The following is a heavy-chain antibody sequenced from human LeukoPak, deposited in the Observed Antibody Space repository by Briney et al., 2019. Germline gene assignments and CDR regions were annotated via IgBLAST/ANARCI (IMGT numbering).Heavy chain of an antibody. CDR3: ARDVGITGKTRYDY. J-gene: IGHJ4*02. CDR2: ISSSGSTI. Sequence: PGGSLRLSCAASGFTFSSYWMSWVRQAPGKGLEWVSYISSSGSTIYYADSVKGRFTISRGNAKNSLYLQMNSLRAEDTAVYYCARDVGITGKTRYDYWGEGTLVTVSS. CDR1: GFTFSSYW. V-gene: IGHV3-48*04. D-gene: IGHD1-20*01.